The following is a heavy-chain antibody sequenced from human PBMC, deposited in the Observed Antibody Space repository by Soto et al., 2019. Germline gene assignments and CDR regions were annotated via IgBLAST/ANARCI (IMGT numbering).Heavy chain of an antibody. J-gene: IGHJ4*02. V-gene: IGHV3-74*01. CDR3: SRGSIGWSGIDH. CDR1: GFTFSSHW. CDR2: MNEDGSHI. D-gene: IGHD6-19*01. Sequence: EVQLVESGGGLVQPGGSLRLSCTASGFTFSSHWMHWVRQAPGKGLVWVSRMNEDGSHILYADSVKGRFTISRDNSKNTLFLQMNSLGAEDTAVYFCSRGSIGWSGIDHWCQVILVSVSS.